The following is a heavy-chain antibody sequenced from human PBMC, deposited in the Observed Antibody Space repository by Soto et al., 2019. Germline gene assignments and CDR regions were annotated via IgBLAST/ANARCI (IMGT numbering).Heavy chain of an antibody. J-gene: IGHJ4*02. D-gene: IGHD3-9*01. CDR1: DDSINSDKYY. CDR2: IYYRGNA. Sequence: QLQLQESGPGLVKPSETLSLTCSVSDDSINSDKYYWGWIRQPPGKGLEWIGSIYYRGNAYHNPSLQTRATINLDQSRSQLSLKLNAVTAADSAVYFCARLEGLATISYYFDFWGPGALVTVSS. V-gene: IGHV4-39*01. CDR3: ARLEGLATISYYFDF.